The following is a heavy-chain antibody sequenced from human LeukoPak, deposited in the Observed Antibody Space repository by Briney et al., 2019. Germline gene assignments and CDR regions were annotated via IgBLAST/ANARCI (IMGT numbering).Heavy chain of an antibody. D-gene: IGHD6-13*01. CDR1: GGSVSSGSYY. Sequence: PSETLSLTCTVSGGSVSSGSYYWSWIRQPPGKGLEWIGYIYYSGSTNYNPSLKSRVTISVDTSKNQFSLKLSSVTAADTAVYYCARTPCGWSSSWNAFDIWGQGTMVTVSS. V-gene: IGHV4-61*01. J-gene: IGHJ3*02. CDR3: ARTPCGWSSSWNAFDI. CDR2: IYYSGST.